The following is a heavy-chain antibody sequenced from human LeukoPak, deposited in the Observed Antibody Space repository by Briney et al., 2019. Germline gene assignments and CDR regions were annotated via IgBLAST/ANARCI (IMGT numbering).Heavy chain of an antibody. CDR1: GYTFTSYY. Sequence: ASVKVSCKGFGYTFTSYYMHWVRQAPGQGLEWMGLINPSGGSTSYAQKFQGRVTMTRDMSTSTVYMELSSLGSEDTAVYYCARGEKMLAYCGGDCYRRQFDYWGQGTLVTVSS. CDR3: ARGEKMLAYCGGDCYRRQFDY. D-gene: IGHD2-21*02. V-gene: IGHV1-46*01. CDR2: INPSGGST. J-gene: IGHJ4*02.